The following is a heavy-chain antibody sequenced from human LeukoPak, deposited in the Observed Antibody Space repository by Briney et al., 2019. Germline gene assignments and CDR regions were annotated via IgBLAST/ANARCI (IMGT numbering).Heavy chain of an antibody. CDR1: GFIFGAYA. V-gene: IGHV3-30*04. D-gene: IGHD1-1*01. Sequence: GESLRLSCAASGFIFGAYALHWVRQAPGKGLEWVAVISYDGSNKYYVDSVKGRITISRDKSKNTVYLQMNSLRVEDTAVYYCARDAGTDGTYFDYWGQGTLVTVSS. J-gene: IGHJ4*02. CDR2: ISYDGSNK. CDR3: ARDAGTDGTYFDY.